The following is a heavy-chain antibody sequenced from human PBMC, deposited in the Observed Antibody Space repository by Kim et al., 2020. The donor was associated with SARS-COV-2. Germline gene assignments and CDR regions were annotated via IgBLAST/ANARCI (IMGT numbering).Heavy chain of an antibody. J-gene: IGHJ4*02. CDR3: ERDGGYDNYSPFDY. CDR2: IWYDGSNK. V-gene: IGHV3-33*01. D-gene: IGHD3-22*01. CDR1: GFTFSNYG. Sequence: GGSLRRSCAASGFTFSNYGMHWVRQAPGKGLEWVAVIWYDGSNKDYADSVKGRFTISRDNSKNTLYLQMSSLRAEDTAIYFCERDGGYDNYSPFDYWGRG.